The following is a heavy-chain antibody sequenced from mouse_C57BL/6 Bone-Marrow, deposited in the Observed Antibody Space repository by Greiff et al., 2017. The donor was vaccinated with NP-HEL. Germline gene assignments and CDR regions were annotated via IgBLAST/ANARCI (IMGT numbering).Heavy chain of an antibody. V-gene: IGHV1-55*01. CDR3: ARMITTSSCFDY. J-gene: IGHJ2*01. D-gene: IGHD2-4*01. CDR2: IYPGSGST. CDR1: GYNFTSYW. Sequence: VQLQQPGAELVKPGASVKMSCKASGYNFTSYWITWVKQRPGQGLEWIGDIYPGSGSTNYNEKFKSKATLTVDTSYSPAYMQLSSLTSEDSSVYYCARMITTSSCFDYWGQGTTLSVSS.